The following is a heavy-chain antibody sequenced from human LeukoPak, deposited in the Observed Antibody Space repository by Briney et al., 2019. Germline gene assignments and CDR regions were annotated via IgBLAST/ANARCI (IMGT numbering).Heavy chain of an antibody. D-gene: IGHD6-13*01. CDR2: ISSSGSTI. V-gene: IGHV3-48*03. Sequence: TGGSLRLSCAASGFTFSSYEMNWVRQAPGKGLEWISYISSSGSTIYYADSVKGRFTISRDNAKNSLYLQMNSLRAEDTAVYYCARDLIAAAGTRGDAFDIWGQGPMVTVSA. CDR1: GFTFSSYE. CDR3: ARDLIAAAGTRGDAFDI. J-gene: IGHJ3*02.